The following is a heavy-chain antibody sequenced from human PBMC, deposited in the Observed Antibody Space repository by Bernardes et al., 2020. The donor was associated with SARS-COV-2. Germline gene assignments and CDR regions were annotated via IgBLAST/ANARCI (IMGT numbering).Heavy chain of an antibody. Sequence: GGSLRLSCAASGFTVSNNHMSWIRQAPGKGLEWVSVIYSGGGTYYPDSVKGRFTISRDNSKNTLYLQMNSLRAEDTAVYYCARAMVRYYCDYWGQGTLVSVAS. CDR3: ARAMVRYYCDY. CDR2: IYSGGGT. J-gene: IGHJ4*02. V-gene: IGHV3-66*01. CDR1: GFTVSNNH. D-gene: IGHD3-22*01.